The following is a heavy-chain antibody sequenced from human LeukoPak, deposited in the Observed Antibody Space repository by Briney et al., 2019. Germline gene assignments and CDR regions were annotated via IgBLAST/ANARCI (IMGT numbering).Heavy chain of an antibody. CDR2: ISDSGST. CDR1: GGSLSTHH. Sequence: SETLSLTCVVSGGSLSTHHWSWIRQSPGRGLEWIGYISDSGSTNYNPSLRSRVTISVDTSKNQFSLMLSSVTAADTAVYYCARGYDSSAYYPFNYWGQGTLVTVSS. V-gene: IGHV4-59*11. D-gene: IGHD3-22*01. J-gene: IGHJ4*02. CDR3: ARGYDSSAYYPFNY.